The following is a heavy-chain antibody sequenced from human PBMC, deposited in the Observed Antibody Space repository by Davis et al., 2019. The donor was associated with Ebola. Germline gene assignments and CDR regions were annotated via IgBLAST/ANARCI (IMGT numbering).Heavy chain of an antibody. Sequence: PGGSLRLSCAASGFTFSSYSMNWVRQAPGKGLEWVSYISSSSSTIYYADSVKGRFTISRDNAKNSLYLQMNSLRDEDTAVYYCARDRSSSWYGSFPPFFDYWGQGTLVTVSS. CDR2: ISSSSSTI. D-gene: IGHD6-13*01. J-gene: IGHJ4*02. V-gene: IGHV3-48*02. CDR3: ARDRSSSWYGSFPPFFDY. CDR1: GFTFSSYS.